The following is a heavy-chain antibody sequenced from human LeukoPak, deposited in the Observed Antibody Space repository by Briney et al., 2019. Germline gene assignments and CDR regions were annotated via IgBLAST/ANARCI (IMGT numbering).Heavy chain of an antibody. Sequence: SGGSLRLSCAASGFTFSSYDMSWVRQAPGKGLEWVSGISGSGGSTYYADSVKGRFTVSRDNSKNTLYLQMNSLRAEDTAVYYCAKDLGYNCGATKDSWGEQTLLTVSS. D-gene: IGHD1-1*01. CDR2: ISGSGGST. CDR1: GFTFSSYD. J-gene: IGHJ4*02. V-gene: IGHV3-23*01. CDR3: AKDLGYNCGATKDS.